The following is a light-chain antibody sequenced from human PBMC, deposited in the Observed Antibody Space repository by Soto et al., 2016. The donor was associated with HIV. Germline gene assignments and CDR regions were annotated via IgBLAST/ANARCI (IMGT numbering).Light chain of an antibody. CDR3: QQYYDNWT. V-gene: IGKV1-5*03. CDR2: KAS. J-gene: IGKJ1*01. Sequence: DIQLTQSPSTLSASVGDRVTITCRASQSVTWWLAWYQQKPGKAPKLLIYKASNLESGVPLRFSGSGSGTEFTLTVSSLQPDDFATYYCQQYYDNWTFGPRD. CDR1: QSVTWW.